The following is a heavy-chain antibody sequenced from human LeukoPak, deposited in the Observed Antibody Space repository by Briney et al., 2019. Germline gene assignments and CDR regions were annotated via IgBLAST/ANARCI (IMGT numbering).Heavy chain of an antibody. D-gene: IGHD3/OR15-3a*01. Sequence: PGGSLRLSCAASGFTFSSYEMNWVRRAPGKGLEWVSYISSSGSTIYYADTVKGRFTISRDNAKNSLYLQMNSLRAEDTAVYYCARDGLVIRYWGQGTLVTVSS. V-gene: IGHV3-48*03. J-gene: IGHJ4*02. CDR3: ARDGLVIRY. CDR2: ISSSGSTI. CDR1: GFTFSSYE.